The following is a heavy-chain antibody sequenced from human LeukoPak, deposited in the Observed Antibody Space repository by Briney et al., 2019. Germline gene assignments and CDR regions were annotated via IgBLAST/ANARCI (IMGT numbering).Heavy chain of an antibody. CDR3: ARAVEWELLQLDY. CDR2: IYYSGST. Sequence: SETLSLTCTVSGGSISSHYWSWIRQPPGKGLEWIGYIYYSGSTNYNPSLKSRVTISVDTSKNQFSLKLSSVTAADTAVYYCARAVEWELLQLDYWGQGTLVTVSS. D-gene: IGHD1-26*01. CDR1: GGSISSHY. V-gene: IGHV4-59*11. J-gene: IGHJ4*02.